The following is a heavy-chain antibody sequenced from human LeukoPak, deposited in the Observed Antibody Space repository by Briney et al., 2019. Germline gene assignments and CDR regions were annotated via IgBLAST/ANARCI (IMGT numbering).Heavy chain of an antibody. D-gene: IGHD2-2*02. CDR2: IRSKAYGGTT. V-gene: IGHV3-49*04. CDR3: TREFPCSSTSCYRDAFDI. J-gene: IGHJ3*02. CDR1: GFTFGDYA. Sequence: PGGSLRLSCTASGFTFGDYAMSWVRQAPGKGLEWVGFIRSKAYGGTTEYAASVKGRFTISRDDSKSIAYLQMNSLKTEDTAVYYCTREFPCSSTSCYRDAFDIWGQGTMVTVSS.